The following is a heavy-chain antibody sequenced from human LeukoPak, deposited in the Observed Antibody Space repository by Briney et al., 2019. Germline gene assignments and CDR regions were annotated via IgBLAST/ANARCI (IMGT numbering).Heavy chain of an antibody. CDR3: ARDTYPTTNIVVVPEGASDAFDI. D-gene: IGHD2-2*01. CDR1: GFTFSSYS. V-gene: IGHV3-23*01. Sequence: HPGGSLRLSCAASGFTFSSYSMSWVRQAPGKGLEWVSVISDSGDSTHYADSVKGRFTISRDNSKNTVYLQMNSLRVEDTAVYYCARDTYPTTNIVVVPEGASDAFDIWGQGTMVTVSS. J-gene: IGHJ3*02. CDR2: ISDSGDST.